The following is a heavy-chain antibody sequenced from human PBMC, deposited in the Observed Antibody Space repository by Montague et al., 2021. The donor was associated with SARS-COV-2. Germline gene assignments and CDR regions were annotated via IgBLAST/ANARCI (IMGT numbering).Heavy chain of an antibody. J-gene: IGHJ6*03. CDR2: ISYSGRT. Sequence: SETLSLTCTVSGGSVSSSPYYWGWIRQPPGRGLEWVGSISYSGRTXFXXXXKXRLTISVDSSENQFSLRLSSVTAADTAVYYCASPYYYGSGTYVYNYYMDVWGKGTTVTVSS. CDR1: GGSVSSSPYY. CDR3: ASPYYYGSGTYVYNYYMDV. D-gene: IGHD3-10*01. V-gene: IGHV4-39*01.